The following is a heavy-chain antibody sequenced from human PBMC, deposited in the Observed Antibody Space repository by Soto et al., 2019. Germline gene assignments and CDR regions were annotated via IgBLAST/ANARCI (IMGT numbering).Heavy chain of an antibody. CDR3: ATSYRVLRFLEWLSY. D-gene: IGHD3-3*01. CDR1: CYTFTSYG. CDR2: FIPYDGDT. J-gene: IGHJ4*02. Sequence: ASVKVSCKDSCYTFTSYGISWVRQDPVQGLEWMGWFIPYDGDTNYAQKFQGRVTMTEDTSTDTAYMELSSLRSEDTAVYYRATSYRVLRFLEWLSYWGQGTLVTVSS. V-gene: IGHV1-18*01.